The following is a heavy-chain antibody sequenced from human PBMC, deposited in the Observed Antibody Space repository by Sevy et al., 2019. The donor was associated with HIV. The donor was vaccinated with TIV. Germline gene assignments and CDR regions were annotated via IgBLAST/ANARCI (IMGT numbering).Heavy chain of an antibody. V-gene: IGHV1-3*01. CDR3: ARERGSIKSFDL. J-gene: IGHJ4*02. Sequence: ASVKVSCKASGFTFTTFAIHWVRQAPARGPEWMGWINGGNGNTRYSETFRGRVSITRDTSATTVFMELSSLRFEDTAVYSCARERGSIKSFDLWGQGSLVTVSS. CDR2: INGGNGNT. D-gene: IGHD3-3*02. CDR1: GFTFTTFA.